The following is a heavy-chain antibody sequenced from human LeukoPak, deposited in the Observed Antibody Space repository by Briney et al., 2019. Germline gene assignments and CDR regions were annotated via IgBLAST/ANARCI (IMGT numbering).Heavy chain of an antibody. CDR3: AKEYSSSWYPTDTFDI. Sequence: GGSLRLSCAASGFTFSSYAMSWVRQAPGKGLEWVSAISGSGGSTYYADSVKGRFTISGDNSKNTLYLQMNSLRAEDTAVYYCAKEYSSSWYPTDTFDIWGQGTMVTVSS. J-gene: IGHJ3*02. CDR2: ISGSGGST. CDR1: GFTFSSYA. D-gene: IGHD6-13*01. V-gene: IGHV3-23*01.